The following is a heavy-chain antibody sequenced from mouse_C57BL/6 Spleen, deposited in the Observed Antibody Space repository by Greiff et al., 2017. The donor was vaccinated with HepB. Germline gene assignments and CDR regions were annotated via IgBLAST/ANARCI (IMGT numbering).Heavy chain of an antibody. CDR2: IYPGDGDT. V-gene: IGHV1-82*01. Sequence: VKLMESGPELVKPGASVKISCKASGYAFSSSWMNWVKQRPGKGLEWIGRIYPGDGDTNYNGKFKGKATLTADKSSSTAYMQLSSLTSEDSAVYFCAREDYSNPWFAYWGQGTLVTVSA. CDR1: GYAFSSSW. J-gene: IGHJ3*01. CDR3: AREDYSNPWFAY. D-gene: IGHD2-5*01.